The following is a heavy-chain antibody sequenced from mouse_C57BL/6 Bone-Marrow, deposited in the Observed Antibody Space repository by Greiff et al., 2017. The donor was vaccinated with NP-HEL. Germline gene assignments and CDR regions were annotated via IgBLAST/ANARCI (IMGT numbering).Heavy chain of an antibody. D-gene: IGHD2-4*01. V-gene: IGHV1-81*01. J-gene: IGHJ2*01. CDR2: IYPRSGNT. CDR3: ARPLYYDYPYYFDY. Sequence: VQLQQSGAELARPGASVKLSCKASGYTFTSYGISWVKQRTGQGLEWIGEIYPRSGNTYYNEKFKGKATLTADKSSSTAYMELRSLTSEDSAVYFCARPLYYDYPYYFDYWGQGTTLTVSS. CDR1: GYTFTSYG.